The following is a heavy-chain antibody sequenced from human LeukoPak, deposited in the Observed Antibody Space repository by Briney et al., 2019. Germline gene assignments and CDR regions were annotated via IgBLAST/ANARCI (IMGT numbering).Heavy chain of an antibody. V-gene: IGHV4-34*01. CDR1: GGSFSGYY. J-gene: IGHJ2*01. CDR3: ATRRRYSSSWYQDWYFDL. Sequence: SETLSLTCAVYGGSFSGYYWSWIRQPPGKGLEWIGEINHSGSTNYNPSLKSRVTISVDTSKNQFSLKLSSVTAADTAVYYCATRRRYSSSWYQDWYFDLWGRGTLVTVSS. CDR2: INHSGST. D-gene: IGHD6-13*01.